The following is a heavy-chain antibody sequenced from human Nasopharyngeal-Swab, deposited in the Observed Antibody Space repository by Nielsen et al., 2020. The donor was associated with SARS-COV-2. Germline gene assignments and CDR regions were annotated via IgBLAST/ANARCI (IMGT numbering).Heavy chain of an antibody. CDR2: LWFDGSNK. Sequence: GGSLRLSCAASGFTFTTFGFHWVRQAPGKGLEWVAVLWFDGSNKYYVDSVKGRFTVSRDNSKNMVYLQMNSLRVEDTALYYCARDLYYYDSRGASDIWGQGTMVTVSS. CDR3: ARDLYYYDSRGASDI. D-gene: IGHD3-22*01. V-gene: IGHV3-33*01. J-gene: IGHJ3*02. CDR1: GFTFTTFG.